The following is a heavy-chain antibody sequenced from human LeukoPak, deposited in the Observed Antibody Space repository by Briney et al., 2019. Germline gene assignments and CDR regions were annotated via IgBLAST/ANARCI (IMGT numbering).Heavy chain of an antibody. V-gene: IGHV3-23*01. CDR1: GFTFSSYA. CDR3: ARGDYYDSSCFDY. Sequence: GGSLRLSCAASGFTFSSYAMSWVRQAPGKGLEWVSAISGSGGSTYYADSVKGRFTISRDNAKNSLYLQMNSLRVEDTAVYYCARGDYYDSSCFDYWGQGTLVTVSS. D-gene: IGHD3-22*01. CDR2: ISGSGGST. J-gene: IGHJ4*02.